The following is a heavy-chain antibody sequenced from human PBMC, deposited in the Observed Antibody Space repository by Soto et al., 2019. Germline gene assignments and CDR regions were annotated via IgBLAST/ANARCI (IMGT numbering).Heavy chain of an antibody. J-gene: IGHJ5*02. D-gene: IGHD3-3*01. CDR3: ARGRRFSDWFDP. V-gene: IGHV4-4*07. CDR1: GGAISGYY. Sequence: SETLSLTCTVSGGAISGYYWTWIRQPAGKGLEWIGRIYSSGSTKYNPSLKSRVTMSLDTSTNQFSLRLTSVTAADTAVYYCARGRRFSDWFDPWGQGTLVTVSS. CDR2: IYSSGST.